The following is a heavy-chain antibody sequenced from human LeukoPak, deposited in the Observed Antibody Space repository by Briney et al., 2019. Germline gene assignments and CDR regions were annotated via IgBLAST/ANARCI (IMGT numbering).Heavy chain of an antibody. V-gene: IGHV1-2*02. J-gene: IGHJ4*02. D-gene: IGHD5-24*01. CDR1: GYSFVGYG. CDR3: ARGVEMATVDFDY. Sequence: ASVKVSCKASGYSFVGYGITWVRQAPGQGLEWMGWINPNSGGTNYAQKFQGRVTMTRDTSISTVYMELSSLRSEDTAVYYCARGVEMATVDFDYWGQGTLVTVSS. CDR2: INPNSGGT.